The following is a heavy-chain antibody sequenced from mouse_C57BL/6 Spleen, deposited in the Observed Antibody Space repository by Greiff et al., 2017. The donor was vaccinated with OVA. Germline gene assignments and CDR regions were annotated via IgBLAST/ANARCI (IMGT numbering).Heavy chain of an antibody. V-gene: IGHV7-3*01. CDR2: IRNKANGYTT. CDR1: GFTFTDYY. J-gene: IGHJ4*01. CDR3: ARYEDYYAMDY. Sequence: EVMLVESGGGLVQPGGSLSLSCAASGFTFTDYYMSWVRQPPGKALEWLGFIRNKANGYTTEYSAYVKGRLTIPRDNSQSILYLQMYALRAEDSATDYGARYEDYYAMDYWGQGTSVTVSS.